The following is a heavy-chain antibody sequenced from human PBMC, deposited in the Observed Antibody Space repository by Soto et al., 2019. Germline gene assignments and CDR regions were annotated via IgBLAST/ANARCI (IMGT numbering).Heavy chain of an antibody. CDR1: GFTFSSYA. CDR3: AKFFVETGGSSGWPWTFHY. CDR2: ISGSGGTT. D-gene: IGHD6-25*01. J-gene: IGHJ4*02. Sequence: EVQLLESGGGLVQPGRSLRLSCAAPGFTFSSYATSWVRQAPGKGLEWVSAISGSGGTTYYAASVKGRFTISRDNSKNTLFLQMNSLRAEDTAVYYCAKFFVETGGSSGWPWTFHYWGQGTLVTVSS. V-gene: IGHV3-23*01.